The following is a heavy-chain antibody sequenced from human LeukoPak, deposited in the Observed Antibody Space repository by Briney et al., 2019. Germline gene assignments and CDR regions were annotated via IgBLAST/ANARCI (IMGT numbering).Heavy chain of an antibody. Sequence: SETLSLTCAVYGGSFSGYYWSWIRQPPGKRLEWIGEINQSGGTNYNPSLRSRVSISVDTSKNQFSLKLSSMTAADTAVYFCATIQRDHAFDIWGQGTMVAVSS. CDR1: GGSFSGYY. D-gene: IGHD6-25*01. CDR2: INQSGGT. CDR3: ATIQRDHAFDI. V-gene: IGHV4-34*01. J-gene: IGHJ3*02.